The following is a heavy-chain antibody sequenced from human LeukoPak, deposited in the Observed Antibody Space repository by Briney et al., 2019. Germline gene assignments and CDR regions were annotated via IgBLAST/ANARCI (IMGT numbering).Heavy chain of an antibody. D-gene: IGHD3-3*01. J-gene: IGHJ4*02. CDR2: ISGSGYYS. CDR1: EFTFDNYA. Sequence: GGSLRLSCAASEFTFDNYAMSWVRQAPGKGLEWVSVISGSGYYSYYADSVKGRFTISRDNSKNTLYLQMNSLRAEDTAVYYCAKDLDYDFWSGYPFDYWGQGTLVTVSS. CDR3: AKDLDYDFWSGYPFDY. V-gene: IGHV3-23*01.